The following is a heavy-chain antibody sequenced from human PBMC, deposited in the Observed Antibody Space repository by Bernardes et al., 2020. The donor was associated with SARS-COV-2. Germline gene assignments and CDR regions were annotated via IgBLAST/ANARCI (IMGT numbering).Heavy chain of an antibody. CDR3: NTYKSGAVGALEY. J-gene: IGHJ4*02. CDR1: GFTFSNAW. CDR2: IKSRTDGEAT. V-gene: IGHV3-15*01. D-gene: IGHD1-26*01. Sequence: GGSLRLSCAASGFTFSNAWMSWVRQAPGKGLEWVGRIKSRTDGEATEYAAPVKGRFTISRDDSEDTVYLQMDSLKTEDTAVYYCNTYKSGAVGALEYWGQGTLVTVSS.